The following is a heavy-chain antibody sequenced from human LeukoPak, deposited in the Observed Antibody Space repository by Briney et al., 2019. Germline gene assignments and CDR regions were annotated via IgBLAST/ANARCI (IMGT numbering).Heavy chain of an antibody. Sequence: ASVKVSCKASGYTFTSYGISWVRQAPGQGLEWMGWISAYNGNTNYAQKLQGRVTMTRDTSISTAYMELSRLRSDDTAVYYCARDKMDYYGSGSYPDYWGQGTLVTVSS. J-gene: IGHJ4*02. D-gene: IGHD3-10*01. CDR3: ARDKMDYYGSGSYPDY. V-gene: IGHV1-18*01. CDR1: GYTFTSYG. CDR2: ISAYNGNT.